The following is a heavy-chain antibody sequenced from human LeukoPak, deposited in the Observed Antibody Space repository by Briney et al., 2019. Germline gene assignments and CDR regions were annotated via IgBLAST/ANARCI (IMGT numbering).Heavy chain of an antibody. CDR3: ARDQRYYDSSGYPEDGFDV. J-gene: IGHJ3*01. D-gene: IGHD3-22*01. CDR1: GASINSSNW. Sequence: SGTLSLTCAVSGASINSSNWWSWVRQSPGKGLEWIGEIYHSGSTNYNPSLKSRVTISVDKSKNQFSLKVTSVTAADTAMYYCARDQRYYDSSGYPEDGFDVWGQGTMVTVSS. V-gene: IGHV4-4*02. CDR2: IYHSGST.